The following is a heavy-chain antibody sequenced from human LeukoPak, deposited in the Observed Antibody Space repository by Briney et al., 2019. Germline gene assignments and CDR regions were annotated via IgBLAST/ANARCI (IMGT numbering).Heavy chain of an antibody. CDR3: ARGKFGEYDY. J-gene: IGHJ4*02. CDR1: DGSISSSSYY. Sequence: SETLSLTCTVSDGSISSSSYYWGWIRQPPGKGLEWIGSIYYSGSTHYNPSLKSRVTISEDTSKNQFSLKLSSVTAADTAVYYCARGKFGEYDYWGQGTLVTVSS. CDR2: IYYSGST. V-gene: IGHV4-39*07. D-gene: IGHD3-10*01.